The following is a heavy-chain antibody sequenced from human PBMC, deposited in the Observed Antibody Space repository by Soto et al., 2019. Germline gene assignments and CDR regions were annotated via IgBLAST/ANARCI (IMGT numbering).Heavy chain of an antibody. Sequence: QVQLGESGGDMVQPGRALRLSCAASGFTFSNYAMHWVRQAPGKGLEWVAVISSDESNKYYIDSVKGRFTISRENSRNTLYLQMKSLRSDDTAVYYCARDVEWLFSSIDYSGQGALVTVSS. D-gene: IGHD6-19*01. CDR1: GFTFSNYA. J-gene: IGHJ4*02. V-gene: IGHV3-30-3*01. CDR3: ARDVEWLFSSIDY. CDR2: ISSDESNK.